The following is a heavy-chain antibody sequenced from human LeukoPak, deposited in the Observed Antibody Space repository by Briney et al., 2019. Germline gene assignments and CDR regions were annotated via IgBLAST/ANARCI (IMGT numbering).Heavy chain of an antibody. V-gene: IGHV4-34*01. D-gene: IGHD3-16*01. CDR1: GGSFSGYY. Sequence: PSETLSLTCAVYGGSFSGYYWSWIRQPPGKGLEWIGEINHSGSTNYNPSLKSRVTISVDTSKNQFSLKLSSVTAADTAVYYCASLKRGGSYYDNWGQGTLVTVSS. CDR3: ASLKRGGSYYDN. CDR2: INHSGST. J-gene: IGHJ4*02.